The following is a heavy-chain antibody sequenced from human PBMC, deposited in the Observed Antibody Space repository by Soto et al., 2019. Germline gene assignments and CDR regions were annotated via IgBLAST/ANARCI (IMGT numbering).Heavy chain of an antibody. CDR3: ERDGYDSSGYYTFDY. J-gene: IGHJ4*02. CDR2: ISAYNGNT. D-gene: IGHD3-22*01. CDR1: GYTFTSYC. Sequence: QVQLVQSGAEVKKPGASVKVSCKASGYTFTSYCISSVRQAPGQGLVWMGWISAYNGNTNYAKKLQGRVTMTTDTSTSKAYMELRSLSSDDTAVYYCERDGYDSSGYYTFDYWGQGTLVTVSS. V-gene: IGHV1-18*01.